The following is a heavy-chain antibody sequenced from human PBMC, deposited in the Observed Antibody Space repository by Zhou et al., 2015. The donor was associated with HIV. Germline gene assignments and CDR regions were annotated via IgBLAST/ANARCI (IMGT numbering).Heavy chain of an antibody. CDR3: ARAYLPKDSSGYYSG. Sequence: QVQLVQSGAEVKKPGASVKVSCKASGYTFTDYYMHWVRQAPGQGLEWMGWINPNSGGTNYAQKFQGRVTMTRDTSISTAYMELSRLRSDDTAVYYCARAYLPKDSSGYYSGWGQGTLVTVSS. V-gene: IGHV1-2*02. D-gene: IGHD3-22*01. CDR1: GYTFTDYY. J-gene: IGHJ4*02. CDR2: INPNSGGT.